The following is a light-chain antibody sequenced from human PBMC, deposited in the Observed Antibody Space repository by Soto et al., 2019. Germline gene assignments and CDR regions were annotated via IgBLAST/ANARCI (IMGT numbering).Light chain of an antibody. J-gene: IGKJ5*01. CDR2: GAS. Sequence: ETVMTQSPATLSVSPGERATLSCRASQSVSNNLAWYQQKPSQAPRLLIYGASTRATGIPARFSGSGSGTEFTLTISSLQSEDFAVYYCQQYHHWPPVTFGQGTRLEIK. V-gene: IGKV3-15*01. CDR1: QSVSNN. CDR3: QQYHHWPPVT.